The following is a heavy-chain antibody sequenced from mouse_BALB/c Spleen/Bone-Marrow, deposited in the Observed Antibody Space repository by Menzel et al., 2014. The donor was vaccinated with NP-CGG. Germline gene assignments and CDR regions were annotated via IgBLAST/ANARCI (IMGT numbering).Heavy chain of an antibody. CDR3: ARDLDGTGVFDY. Sequence: EVNVVESGGGLVQTGGSRKLSCAASGFTFSDYGMAWGRQAPGKGPEWVAFISNLAYSISYADTVTGRFTISRENVKNTLYLEMSSLRSEDTAMYYCARDLDGTGVFDYWGQGTTLTVSS. D-gene: IGHD4-1*01. CDR1: GFTFSDYG. J-gene: IGHJ2*01. CDR2: ISNLAYSI. V-gene: IGHV5-15*02.